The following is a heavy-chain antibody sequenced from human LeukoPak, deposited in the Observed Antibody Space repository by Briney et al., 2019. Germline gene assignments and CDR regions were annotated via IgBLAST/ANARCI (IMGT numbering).Heavy chain of an antibody. J-gene: IGHJ4*02. CDR2: IYHSGST. CDR3: AREEYSSDWYGHDS. Sequence: SGTLSLTCAVSGGSISSSNWWSWVRQPPGKGLEWIGEIYHSGSTNYNPSLKSRVTISVDKSKNQFSLRLTFVTAADTAFYYCAREEYSSDWYGHDSWGQGTLVTVSS. V-gene: IGHV4-4*02. D-gene: IGHD6-13*01. CDR1: GGSISSSNW.